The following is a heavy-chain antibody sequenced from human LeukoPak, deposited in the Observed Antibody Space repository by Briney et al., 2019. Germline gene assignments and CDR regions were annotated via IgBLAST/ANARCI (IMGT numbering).Heavy chain of an antibody. D-gene: IGHD2-15*01. CDR2: ISSSSSYI. CDR1: GFTFSRYS. CDR3: ARGPDCSGGSCYSGSDY. V-gene: IGHV3-21*01. J-gene: IGHJ4*02. Sequence: GGSLRLSCAASGFTFSRYSMNWVRQAPGKGLEWVSCISSSSSYIYYADSVKGRFTISRDNAKNSLYLQMNSLRAEDTAVYYCARGPDCSGGSCYSGSDYWGQGTLVTVSS.